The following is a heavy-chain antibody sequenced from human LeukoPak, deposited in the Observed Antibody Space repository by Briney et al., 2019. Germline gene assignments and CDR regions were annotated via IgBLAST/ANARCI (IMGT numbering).Heavy chain of an antibody. CDR3: ASEASGLERRIFDS. CDR1: GGSISSYY. J-gene: IGHJ4*02. Sequence: WGTLSLTCTVSGGSISSYYWSWIRQPPGKGLEWIGDIYYSGSTNYNHSLTSRFTISVDTSKNQFSLKLSSVTAVDTAVYYCASEASGLERRIFDSWGQGTPVTVSS. D-gene: IGHD1-1*01. V-gene: IGHV4-59*01. CDR2: IYYSGST.